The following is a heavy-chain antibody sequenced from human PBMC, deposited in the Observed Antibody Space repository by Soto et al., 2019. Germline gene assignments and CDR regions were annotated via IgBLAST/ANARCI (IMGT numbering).Heavy chain of an antibody. CDR2: IKSKTDGGTT. J-gene: IGHJ4*02. V-gene: IGHV3-15*01. CDR1: GFTFSNAL. CDR3: TTDVTIFGVVRDY. D-gene: IGHD3-3*01. Sequence: GGSLRLSRAASGFTFSNALMSWVRQAPGKGLEWVGRIKSKTDGGTTDYAAPVKGRFTISRDDSKNTLYLQMNSLKTEDTAVYYCTTDVTIFGVVRDYRGQGTLVTVSS.